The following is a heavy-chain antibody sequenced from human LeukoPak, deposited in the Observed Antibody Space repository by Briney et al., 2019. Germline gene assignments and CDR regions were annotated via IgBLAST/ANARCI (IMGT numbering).Heavy chain of an antibody. V-gene: IGHV3-21*01. CDR3: ARQARRKVGRGSGSYYEY. CDR2: ISTSSNYR. CDR1: GFTFSSYN. D-gene: IGHD3-10*01. J-gene: IGHJ4*02. Sequence: GGSLRLSCAASGFTFSSYNMNWVRQAPGKGLEWVSSISTSSNYRYYADSVKGRFTISRDNAKKLLYLQMNSLRAEDTAVYYCARQARRKVGRGSGSYYEYWGQGTLVTVSS.